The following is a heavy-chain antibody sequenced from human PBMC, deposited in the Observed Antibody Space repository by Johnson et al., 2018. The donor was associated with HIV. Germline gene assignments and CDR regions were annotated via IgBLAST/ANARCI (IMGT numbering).Heavy chain of an antibody. CDR2: IYSGGST. V-gene: IGHV3-66*01. D-gene: IGHD3-22*01. Sequence: EVQLVESGGGLVQPGGSLRLSCAASGFTFSSFWMTWVRQAPGKGLEWASVIYSGGSTYYADSVKGRFTISRDNSKNTLYLQMNSLRAEDTAVYYCARYYDSRPFDIWGQGTMVTVSS. J-gene: IGHJ3*02. CDR1: GFTFSSFW. CDR3: ARYYDSRPFDI.